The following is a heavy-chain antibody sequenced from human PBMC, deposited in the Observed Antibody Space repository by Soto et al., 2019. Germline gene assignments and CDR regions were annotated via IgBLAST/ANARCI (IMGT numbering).Heavy chain of an antibody. CDR3: ARFTRYLAGFDY. CDR2: IYYSGST. Sequence: SETLSLTCTVSGGSISSYYWSWIRQPPGKGLECIGYIYYSGSTNYNPSLKSRVTISVDTSKSQFSLKLSSVTAADTAVYYCARFTRYLAGFDYWGQGTLVTVSS. D-gene: IGHD1-20*01. V-gene: IGHV4-59*08. J-gene: IGHJ4*02. CDR1: GGSISSYY.